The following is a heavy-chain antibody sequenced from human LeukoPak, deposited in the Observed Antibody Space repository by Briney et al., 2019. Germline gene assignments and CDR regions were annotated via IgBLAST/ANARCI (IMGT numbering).Heavy chain of an antibody. CDR1: GFTFSTYN. CDR2: ISSSSSLI. D-gene: IGHD3-3*01. Sequence: GGSLRLSCAASGFTFSTYNMNWVRQAPGKGLEWVSSISSSSSLIYYADSVKGRFTISRDNAKNSLYLQMNSLRAEDTAVYYCARRPIFRTERGTERGRYWGQGTLVTVSS. J-gene: IGHJ4*02. CDR3: ARRPIFRTERGTERGRY. V-gene: IGHV3-48*04.